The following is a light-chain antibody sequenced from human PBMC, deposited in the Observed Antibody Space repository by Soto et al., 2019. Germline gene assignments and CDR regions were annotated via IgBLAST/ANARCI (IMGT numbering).Light chain of an antibody. J-gene: IGKJ5*01. CDR3: QQLDSQPIT. Sequence: DIQLTQSPSFLSASVGDRVTITCRASQGISSYLAWYQQKPGKAPKLLIYAASTLQSGVPSRFSGSGSGTEFTLTISSLQPEDFASYHCQQLDSQPITFGQGTRLEIK. V-gene: IGKV1-9*01. CDR2: AAS. CDR1: QGISSY.